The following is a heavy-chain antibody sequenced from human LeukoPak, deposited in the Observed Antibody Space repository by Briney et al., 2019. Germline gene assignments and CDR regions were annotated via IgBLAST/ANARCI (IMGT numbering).Heavy chain of an antibody. J-gene: IGHJ6*02. CDR3: ARDEGYCTNGVWYRGQHGMDV. D-gene: IGHD2-8*01. CDR1: GFTFSSYA. CDR2: ISSNGGST. Sequence: GGSLRLSCAASGFTFSSYAMHWVRQAPGKGLEYVSAISSNGGSTYYANSVKGRFTISRDNSKNTLYLQMGSLRAEDMAVYYCARDEGYCTNGVWYRGQHGMDVWGQGTTVTVSS. V-gene: IGHV3-64*01.